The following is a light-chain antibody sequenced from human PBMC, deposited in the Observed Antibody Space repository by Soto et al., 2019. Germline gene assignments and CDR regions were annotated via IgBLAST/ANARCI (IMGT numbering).Light chain of an antibody. CDR2: GAS. Sequence: DIQMTQSPSSLSASVGDTVTITCRASQTIGTFLNWYQQKSGKAPDLLISGASSLLTGVPSRFSGSGSGTGFTLTITNLQPEDFATYHCQQIFNTPRTFGPGTKVEVK. CDR1: QTIGTF. CDR3: QQIFNTPRT. V-gene: IGKV1-39*01. J-gene: IGKJ1*01.